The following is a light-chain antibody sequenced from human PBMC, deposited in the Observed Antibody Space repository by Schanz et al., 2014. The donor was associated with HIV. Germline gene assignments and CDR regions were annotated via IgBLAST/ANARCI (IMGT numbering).Light chain of an antibody. CDR1: QSVSSN. CDR3: MQGTDFPGT. J-gene: IGKJ1*01. CDR2: DAS. V-gene: IGKV3D-15*01. Sequence: EIVMTQSPATLSVSPGERATLSCRASQSVSSNLAWYQQKPGLAPRLLIYDASTRAAGIPDRFSGSGSGTDFTLHISRVEAEDLGVYYCMQGTDFPGTFGQGTKVEIK.